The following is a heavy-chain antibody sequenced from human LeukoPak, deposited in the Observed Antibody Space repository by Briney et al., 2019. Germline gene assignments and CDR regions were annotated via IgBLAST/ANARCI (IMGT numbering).Heavy chain of an antibody. J-gene: IGHJ4*02. D-gene: IGHD5-12*01. CDR1: GGSFSGYY. CDR2: INHNGST. CDR3: ARESVDSHFDY. Sequence: SETLSLTCAVYGGSFSGYYWSWIRQPPGKGLEWIGEINHNGSTNYNPSLKSRVTISVDTSKNQFSLKLSSVTAADTAVYYCARESVDSHFDYWGQGTLVTVSS. V-gene: IGHV4-34*01.